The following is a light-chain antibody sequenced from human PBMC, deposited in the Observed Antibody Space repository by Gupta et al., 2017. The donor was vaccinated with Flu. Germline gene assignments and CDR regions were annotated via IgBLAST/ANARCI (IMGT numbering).Light chain of an antibody. Sequence: SLPTSALAPRENATTYCRRGKHGISSYLAWYQQKPGKAPKLLIYGASSRETGIPARFSGSGSGTDFTLTISSLQTEDFATYYCQQYDSYPCTFGEGTKVEIK. CDR1: KHGISSY. CDR3: QQYDSYPCT. V-gene: IGKV3-7*02. J-gene: IGKJ4*01. CDR2: GAS.